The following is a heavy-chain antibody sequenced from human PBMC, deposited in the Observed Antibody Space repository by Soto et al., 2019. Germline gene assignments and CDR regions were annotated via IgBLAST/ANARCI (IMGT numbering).Heavy chain of an antibody. J-gene: IGHJ6*02. D-gene: IGHD3-16*02. Sequence: QVQLQESGPGLVKPSQTLSLTCTVSGGSISSGGYYWSWIRQHPGKGLEWIGYIYYSGSTYYNPSLKSRVTISVDTSKNQFSLKLSSVTAADTAVYYCARGSRELSPSYYYGMDVWGQGTTVTVSS. CDR1: GGSISSGGYY. CDR2: IYYSGST. V-gene: IGHV4-31*03. CDR3: ARGSRELSPSYYYGMDV.